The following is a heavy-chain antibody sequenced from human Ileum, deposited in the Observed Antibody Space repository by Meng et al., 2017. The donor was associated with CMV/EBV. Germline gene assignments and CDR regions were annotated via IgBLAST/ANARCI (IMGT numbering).Heavy chain of an antibody. V-gene: IGHV1-18*01. J-gene: IGHJ6*02. D-gene: IGHD2-2*03. CDR1: GYTFTSYG. CDR3: ARGRLDRTISHYYYYGMDV. CDR2: ISAYNGNT. Sequence: SVKVSCKASGYTFTSYGISWVRQAPGQGLEWMGWISAYNGNTNYAQKLQGRVTMTTDTSTSTAYMELRSLRSDDTAVYYCARGRLDRTISHYYYYGMDVWGQGTTVTVSS.